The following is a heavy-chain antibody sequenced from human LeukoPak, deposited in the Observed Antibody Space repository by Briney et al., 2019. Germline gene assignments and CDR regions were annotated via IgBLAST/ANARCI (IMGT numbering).Heavy chain of an antibody. CDR1: GGSFSGYY. J-gene: IGHJ6*03. CDR2: INHSGST. Sequence: SETLSLTCAVSGGSFSGYYWSWVRQPPGKGVEWIGEINHSGSTNYNPSLKSRVTISVDTSKNQFSLKLSSVTAADTAVYYCARAGYCSGGSCYSDYYYYMDVWGKGTTVTVSS. V-gene: IGHV4-34*01. D-gene: IGHD2-15*01. CDR3: ARAGYCSGGSCYSDYYYYMDV.